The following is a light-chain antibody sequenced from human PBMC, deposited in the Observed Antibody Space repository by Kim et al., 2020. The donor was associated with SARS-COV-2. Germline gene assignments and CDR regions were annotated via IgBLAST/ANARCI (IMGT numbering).Light chain of an antibody. CDR2: GKN. Sequence: ALGQTVRITCQGDSLRRYYASWYQQKSGQAPVLVIYGKNNRPSGIPDRFSGSSSGNTASLTITGAQAEDEADYYCNSRDSSGNHLVFGTGTKVTVL. J-gene: IGLJ1*01. CDR3: NSRDSSGNHLV. CDR1: SLRRYY. V-gene: IGLV3-19*01.